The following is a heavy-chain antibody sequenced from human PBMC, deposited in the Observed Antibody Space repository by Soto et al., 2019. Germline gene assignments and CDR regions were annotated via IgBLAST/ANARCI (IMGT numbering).Heavy chain of an antibody. D-gene: IGHD2-15*01. V-gene: IGHV4-38-2*02. Sequence: PSETLSLTCTVSGYSISSGYHCAWIRQPPGKGLECLGSVHYSGNTYYNPSLKSRLTISVDKPKNQFSLNLSSVTAADTAVYYCARQDRVVAEGRWFNPRGQGTLVT. CDR2: VHYSGNT. CDR3: ARQDRVVAEGRWFNP. CDR1: GYSISSGYH. J-gene: IGHJ5*02.